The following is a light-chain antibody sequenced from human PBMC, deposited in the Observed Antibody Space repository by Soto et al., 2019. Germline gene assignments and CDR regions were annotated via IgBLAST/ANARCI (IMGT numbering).Light chain of an antibody. V-gene: IGKV2D-29*01. CDR1: QSLLHTDGKTY. J-gene: IGKJ1*01. CDR2: EAS. CDR3: LQSLEVPRA. Sequence: EIVVTQSPLSLAVTPGQPASISCKSSQSLLHTDGKTYLYWYVQKPGQPPQLLIHEASNRFSGVPDRFSGSGSGTDFTLRISRVEAEDVGIYYCLQSLEVPRAFGHGTKVEIK.